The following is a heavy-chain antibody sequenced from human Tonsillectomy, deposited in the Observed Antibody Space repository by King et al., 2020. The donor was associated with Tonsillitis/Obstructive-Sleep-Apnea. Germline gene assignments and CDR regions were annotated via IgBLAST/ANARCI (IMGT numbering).Heavy chain of an antibody. CDR2: IYYSGST. V-gene: IGHV4-59*01. D-gene: IGHD3-3*01. J-gene: IGHJ4*02. Sequence: VQLQESGPGLVKPSETLSLTCTVSGGSISSYYWSWIRQPPGKGLEWIGYIYYSGSTNYDPSLKSRVTISVDTSKNQFSLKLSSVTAADTAVYYCARHSFGVVTHFDYWGQGTLVTVSS. CDR1: GGSISSYY. CDR3: ARHSFGVVTHFDY.